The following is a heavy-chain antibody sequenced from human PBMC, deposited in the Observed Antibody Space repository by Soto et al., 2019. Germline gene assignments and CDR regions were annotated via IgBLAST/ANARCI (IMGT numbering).Heavy chain of an antibody. D-gene: IGHD4-4*01. J-gene: IGHJ4*02. CDR1: GFTFSSYA. Sequence: PGGSLRLSCAASGFTFSSYAMHWVRQAPGKGLEWVAVISYDGSNKYYADSVKGRFTISRDNSKNTLYLQMNSLRAEDTAVYYCARSYSTPYYFDYWGQGTLVTVSS. CDR2: ISYDGSNK. V-gene: IGHV3-30-3*01. CDR3: ARSYSTPYYFDY.